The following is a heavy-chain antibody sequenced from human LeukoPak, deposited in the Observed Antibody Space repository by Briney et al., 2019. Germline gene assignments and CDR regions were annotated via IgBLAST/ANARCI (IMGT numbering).Heavy chain of an antibody. Sequence: SETLSLTCAVYGGSFSGYYWSWIRQPPGKGLEWIGEINHSGSTNYNPSLKSRVTISVDTSKNQFSLRLSSVTAADTAVYYCARDLYSSRTNDAFVIWGQGTMLTISS. CDR1: GGSFSGYY. J-gene: IGHJ3*02. D-gene: IGHD6-13*01. CDR3: ARDLYSSRTNDAFVI. CDR2: INHSGST. V-gene: IGHV4-34*01.